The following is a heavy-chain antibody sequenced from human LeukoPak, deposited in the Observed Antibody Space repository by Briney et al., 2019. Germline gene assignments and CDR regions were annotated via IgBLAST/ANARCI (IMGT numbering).Heavy chain of an antibody. V-gene: IGHV3-74*01. J-gene: IGHJ3*02. CDR3: ARESLWFGVAAFDI. Sequence: GGSLRLSCAASGFTFSSYWMHWVRQAPGKGLVWVSRIDSDGSDIRYADSVKGRFTISRDNAKNTLYLQMNSLRAEDTAVYYCARESLWFGVAAFDIWGQGTMVTVSS. CDR2: IDSDGSDI. D-gene: IGHD3-10*01. CDR1: GFTFSSYW.